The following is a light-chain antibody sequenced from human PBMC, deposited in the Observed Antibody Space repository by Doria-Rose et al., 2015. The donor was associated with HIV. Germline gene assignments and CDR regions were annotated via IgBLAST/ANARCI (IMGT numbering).Light chain of an antibody. V-gene: IGKV3-20*01. CDR1: QSFSSTY. CDR3: HQYGTSWT. CDR2: DGS. J-gene: IGKJ1*01. Sequence: EIVMTQSPGTLSLSPGERATLSCRAGQSFSSTYLAWYQQKPGQAPSLRIYDGSTRATGIPDRFSASGSGTDFTLTINRLEPEDFTLYYCHQYGTSWTFGQGTKVEI.